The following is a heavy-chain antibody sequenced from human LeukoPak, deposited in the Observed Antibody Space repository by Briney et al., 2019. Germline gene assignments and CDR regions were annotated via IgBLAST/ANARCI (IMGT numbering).Heavy chain of an antibody. CDR1: GGTFTIYA. D-gene: IGHD1-1*01. CDR2: VITIFGTA. J-gene: IGHJ6*03. Sequence: TVSVSSTPSGGTFTIYAISWVPQAPGQGHEWIGGVITIFGTANYAQKFQGRVTITTDESTSTAYMELSSLRAEDTAVYYCARVPRNWKFYYYYMDVGGKGTTVTVSS. CDR3: ARVPRNWKFYYYYMDV. V-gene: IGHV1-69*05.